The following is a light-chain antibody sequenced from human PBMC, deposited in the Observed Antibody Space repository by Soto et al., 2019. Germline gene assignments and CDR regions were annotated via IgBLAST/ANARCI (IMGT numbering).Light chain of an antibody. J-gene: IGKJ1*01. CDR3: QQYHTWWP. CDR1: QSISSW. CDR2: KAS. Sequence: DIQMTQSSSTLSASVGDRVTITCRASQSISSWLAWYQQKPGKAPKLLIYKASSLESGVPSRFSGSGSGTEFTLTISSLQPDDFATYYCQQYHTWWPFGQGTKVEI. V-gene: IGKV1-5*03.